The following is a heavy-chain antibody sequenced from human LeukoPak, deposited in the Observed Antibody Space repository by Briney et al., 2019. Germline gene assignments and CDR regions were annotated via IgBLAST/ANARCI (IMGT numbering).Heavy chain of an antibody. CDR3: ARFNSGSYQHYFDY. J-gene: IGHJ4*02. Sequence: PSETLSLTCAVSGGSISSSSYYWGWIRQPPGKGLEWIGSIYYSGSTYYNPSLKSRVTISVDTSKNQFSLKLSSVTAADTAVYYCARFNSGSYQHYFDYWGQGTLVTVSS. V-gene: IGHV4-39*07. CDR1: GGSISSSSYY. CDR2: IYYSGST. D-gene: IGHD1-26*01.